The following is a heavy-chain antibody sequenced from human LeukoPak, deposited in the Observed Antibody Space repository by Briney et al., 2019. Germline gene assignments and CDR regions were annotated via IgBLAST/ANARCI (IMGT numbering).Heavy chain of an antibody. V-gene: IGHV3-49*04. J-gene: IGHJ5*02. D-gene: IGHD6-19*01. CDR2: IRSKAYGGTT. CDR3: TRGSVAGFDP. CDR1: GFTFGDYA. Sequence: GSLRLSCTASGFTFGDYAMSWVRQAPGKGLEWVGFIRSKAYGGTTEYAASVKGRFTISRDDSKSIAYLQMNSLKTEDTAVYYCTRGSVAGFDPWGQGTLVTVSS.